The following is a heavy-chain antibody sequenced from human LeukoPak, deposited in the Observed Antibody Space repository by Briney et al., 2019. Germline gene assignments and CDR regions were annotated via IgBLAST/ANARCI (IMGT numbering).Heavy chain of an antibody. D-gene: IGHD4-17*01. V-gene: IGHV1-18*04. J-gene: IGHJ4*02. CDR2: ISAYNGNT. CDR1: GYTFTDYH. CDR3: ARVGGRLTTVIKLVDY. Sequence: GASVKVSCKASGYTFTDYHMHWVRQAPGQGLEWMGWISAYNGNTNYAQKLQGRVTMTTDTSTSTAYMELRSLRSDDTAVYYCARVGGRLTTVIKLVDYWGQGTLVTVSS.